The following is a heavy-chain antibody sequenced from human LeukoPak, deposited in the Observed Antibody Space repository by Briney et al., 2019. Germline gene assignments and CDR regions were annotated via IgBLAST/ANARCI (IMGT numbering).Heavy chain of an antibody. Sequence: ASVKVSCKASGYTFTGYYMHWVRQAPGQGLEWMGWINPNSGGTNYAQKFQGRVTMTRDTSISTAYMELSRLRFDDTAVYYCARVLYYYGSGSYPPGYWGQGTLVTVSS. CDR1: GYTFTGYY. J-gene: IGHJ4*02. D-gene: IGHD3-10*01. CDR2: INPNSGGT. V-gene: IGHV1-2*02. CDR3: ARVLYYYGSGSYPPGY.